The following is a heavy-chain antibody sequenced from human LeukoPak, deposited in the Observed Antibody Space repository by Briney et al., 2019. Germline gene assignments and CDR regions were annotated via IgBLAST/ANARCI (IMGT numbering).Heavy chain of an antibody. Sequence: GGSLRLSCAASGFTFSDYYMSWIRRAPGKGLEWVSCISSSGSTIYYADSVKGRFTISRDNAKNSLYLQMNSLRAEDTAVYYCAREGGDSSSTSCLFDYWRQGTLVTVSS. CDR2: ISSSGSTI. CDR1: GFTFSDYY. D-gene: IGHD2-2*01. J-gene: IGHJ4*02. CDR3: AREGGDSSSTSCLFDY. V-gene: IGHV3-11*04.